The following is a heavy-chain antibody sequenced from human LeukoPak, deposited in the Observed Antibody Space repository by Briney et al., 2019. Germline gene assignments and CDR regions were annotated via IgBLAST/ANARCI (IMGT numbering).Heavy chain of an antibody. CDR3: ATNTGTVFDY. CDR1: GVSITAYY. D-gene: IGHD7-27*01. V-gene: IGHV4-59*01. CDR2: IYYSGST. J-gene: IGHJ4*02. Sequence: SETLSLTCTVSGVSITAYYWSWIRQPPGKGLEWIGYIYYSGSTEYNPSLRSRVTISLDVSKHQFTLNLSSVTAADTAVYYCATNTGTVFDYWGQGALVIVSS.